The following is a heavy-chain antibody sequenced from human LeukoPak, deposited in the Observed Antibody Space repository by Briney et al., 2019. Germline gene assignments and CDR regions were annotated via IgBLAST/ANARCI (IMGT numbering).Heavy chain of an antibody. CDR3: ARDPEMATILILYYFDY. J-gene: IGHJ4*02. CDR1: GFTFSDYY. Sequence: PGGSLRLSCAASGFTFSDYYMSWIRQAPGKGLEWVSYISSSGSTIYYADSVKGRFTISRDNAKNSLYLQMNSLRAEDTAVYYCARDPEMATILILYYFDYWGQGTLVTVSS. V-gene: IGHV3-11*04. CDR2: ISSSGSTI. D-gene: IGHD5-24*01.